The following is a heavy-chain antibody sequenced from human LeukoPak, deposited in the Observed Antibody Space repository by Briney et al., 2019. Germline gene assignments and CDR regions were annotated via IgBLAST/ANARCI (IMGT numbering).Heavy chain of an antibody. CDR3: ARVRGIAAAGSLLDY. D-gene: IGHD6-13*01. CDR2: IYYSGST. Sequence: KPSETLSLTCAVSGGSISSSNWWSWVRQPPGKGLEWIGYIYYSGSTNYNPSLKSRVTISVDTSKNQFSLKLSSVTAADTAVYYCARVRGIAAAGSLLDYWGQGTLVTVSS. V-gene: IGHV4-4*02. J-gene: IGHJ4*02. CDR1: GGSISSSNW.